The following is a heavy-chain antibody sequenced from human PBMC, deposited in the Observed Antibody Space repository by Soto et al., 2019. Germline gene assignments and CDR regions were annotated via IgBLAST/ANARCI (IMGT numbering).Heavy chain of an antibody. CDR3: ARGYYDSSGYYYSFHY. D-gene: IGHD3-22*01. J-gene: IGHJ4*02. Sequence: SETLSLTCGVYAGSLRGYSWSWIRQPPGKGLEWIGKITHTGSTDYNPSLKSRVTISLDTSKNQFSLKLNSVTAADTAVYYCARGYYDSSGYYYSFHYWGQGNLVTVCS. CDR2: ITHTGST. CDR1: AGSLRGYS. V-gene: IGHV4-34*01.